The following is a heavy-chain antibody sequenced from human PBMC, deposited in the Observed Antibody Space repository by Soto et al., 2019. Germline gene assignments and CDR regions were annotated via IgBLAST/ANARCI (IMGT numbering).Heavy chain of an antibody. CDR2: ISAYNGNT. CDR1: GYTFTSYG. D-gene: IGHD6-13*01. J-gene: IGHJ4*02. V-gene: IGHV1-18*01. CDR3: ARGSAHFSSSWSMYYFDY. Sequence: QVQLVQSGAEVKKPGASVKVSCKASGYTFTSYGISWVRQAPGQGLEWMGWISAYNGNTNYAQKLQGRVTMTTDTSKSTAYMELRSLRSDDTAVYYCARGSAHFSSSWSMYYFDYWGQGTLVTVSS.